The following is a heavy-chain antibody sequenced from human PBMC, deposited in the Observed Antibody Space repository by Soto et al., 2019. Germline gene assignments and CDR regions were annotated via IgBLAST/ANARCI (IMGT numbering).Heavy chain of an antibody. D-gene: IGHD3-10*01. CDR1: GGSISSGGYS. Sequence: SETLSVTCAVSGGSISSGGYSWSWIRQQPGKGLEWIGYIYHSGSTYYNPSLKSRVTISVDRSKNQFSLKLNSVTAADTAVYYCARVSYYGSDAPFYSRSQRTPVPVSS. CDR2: IYHSGST. CDR3: ARVSYYGSDAPFYS. J-gene: IGHJ4*02. V-gene: IGHV4-30-2*01.